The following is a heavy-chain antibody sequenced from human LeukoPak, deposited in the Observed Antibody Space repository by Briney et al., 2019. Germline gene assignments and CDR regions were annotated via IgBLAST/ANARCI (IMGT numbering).Heavy chain of an antibody. D-gene: IGHD6-19*01. J-gene: IGHJ4*02. Sequence: SETLSLTCTVSGGSISSSSYCWGWIRQPPGKGLEWIGSIYYSGSTYYNPSLKSRVTISVDTSKNQFSLKLSSVTAADTAVYYCARTYSSGWYRFDYWGQGTLVTVSS. CDR2: IYYSGST. V-gene: IGHV4-39*01. CDR3: ARTYSSGWYRFDY. CDR1: GGSISSSSYC.